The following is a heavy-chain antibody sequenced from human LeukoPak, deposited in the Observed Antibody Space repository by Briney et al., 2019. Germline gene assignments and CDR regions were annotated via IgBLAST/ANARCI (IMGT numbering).Heavy chain of an antibody. CDR1: GGTFSSYA. CDR3: ARVSSPYSSSWYGIFDY. V-gene: IGHV1-69*13. Sequence: SVKVSCKASGGTFSSYAISWVRQAPGQGLEWMGGIIPIFGTANYAQKFQGRVTITADESTSTAYMELSSLRSEDTAVYYCARVSSPYSSSWYGIFDYWGQGTLVTVSS. D-gene: IGHD6-13*01. J-gene: IGHJ4*02. CDR2: IIPIFGTA.